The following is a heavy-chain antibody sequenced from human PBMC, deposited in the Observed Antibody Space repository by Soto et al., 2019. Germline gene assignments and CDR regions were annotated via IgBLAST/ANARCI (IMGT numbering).Heavy chain of an antibody. D-gene: IGHD2-2*01. CDR1: GFTFSSYG. J-gene: IGHJ5*02. CDR2: ISYDGSNK. CDR3: ATGADIVVVPAAGGFYP. Sequence: QVQLVESGGGVVQPGRSLRLSCAASGFTFSSYGMHWVRQAPGKGLEWVAVISYDGSNKYYADSVKGRFTISRDNSKNTLYLQMNSLRAEDTAVYYCATGADIVVVPAAGGFYPWGQGTLVTVSS. V-gene: IGHV3-30*03.